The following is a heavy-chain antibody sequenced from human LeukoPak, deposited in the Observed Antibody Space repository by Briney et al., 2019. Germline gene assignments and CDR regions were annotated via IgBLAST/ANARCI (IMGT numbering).Heavy chain of an antibody. J-gene: IGHJ4*02. Sequence: SETLSLTCAVYGGSFSGYYWSWIRQPPGKGLEWIGEINHSGSTNYNPSLKSRVTISLDTSKNQFSLKLSSVTAADTAVYYCARTGYSSGLDYWGQGTLVTVSS. CDR3: ARTGYSSGLDY. CDR2: INHSGST. D-gene: IGHD6-19*01. CDR1: GGSFSGYY. V-gene: IGHV4-34*01.